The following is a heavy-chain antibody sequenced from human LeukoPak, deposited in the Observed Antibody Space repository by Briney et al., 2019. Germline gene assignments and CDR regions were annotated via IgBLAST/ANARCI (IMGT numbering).Heavy chain of an antibody. V-gene: IGHV3-7*01. D-gene: IGHD2-21*02. CDR2: IKEDGSKR. CDR1: GFSFSNFW. Sequence: GGSLRLSCAASGFSFSNFWMSWVRQAPGKGLEWVANIKEDGSKRYSVDSVKGRFTISRDNAKNSLYLQMNSLGAEDTAVYYCAKDRTELGDFVDYWGQGTLVSVSS. J-gene: IGHJ4*02. CDR3: AKDRTELGDFVDY.